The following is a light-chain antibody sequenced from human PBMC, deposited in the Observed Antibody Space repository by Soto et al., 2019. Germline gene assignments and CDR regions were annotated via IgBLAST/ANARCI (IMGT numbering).Light chain of an antibody. Sequence: AIQLTQSPSSLSASVGDRVTISRGASQGISSALAWYQQKPGKAPKLLIYDASSLESGVPSRFGGSGSGTDFTLTISRLQTEDFATYYCQQFNNYPLTFGGGTKVDIK. CDR3: QQFNNYPLT. V-gene: IGKV1D-13*01. J-gene: IGKJ4*01. CDR2: DAS. CDR1: QGISSA.